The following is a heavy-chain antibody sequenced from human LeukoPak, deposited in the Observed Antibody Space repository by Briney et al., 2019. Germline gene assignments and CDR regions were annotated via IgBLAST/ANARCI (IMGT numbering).Heavy chain of an antibody. CDR3: TKAKFSGAGPSLNFDY. Sequence: GGSLRLSCAASGFSFRNYVMTRVREPPGKGLDWGSGTSGSGGSIYYADFVKGRFTISRDNSKNTLYLQMNNLRVGDAAVYYCTKAKFSGAGPSLNFDYWGRGTLVTVSS. D-gene: IGHD2-15*01. CDR1: GFSFRNYV. CDR2: TSGSGGSI. V-gene: IGHV3-23*01. J-gene: IGHJ4*02.